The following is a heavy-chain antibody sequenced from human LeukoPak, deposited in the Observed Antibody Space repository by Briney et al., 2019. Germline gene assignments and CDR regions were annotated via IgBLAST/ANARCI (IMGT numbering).Heavy chain of an antibody. CDR1: GFTFSSYS. V-gene: IGHV3-48*04. CDR2: ISSSSSTI. D-gene: IGHD3-10*02. Sequence: GGSLRLSCAASGFTFSSYSMNWVRQAPGKGLEWVSYISSSSSTIYYADSVKGRFTISRDNAKNSLYLQMNSLRAEDTAVYYCAELAITMIGGVWGKGTTVTISS. CDR3: AELAITMIGGV. J-gene: IGHJ6*04.